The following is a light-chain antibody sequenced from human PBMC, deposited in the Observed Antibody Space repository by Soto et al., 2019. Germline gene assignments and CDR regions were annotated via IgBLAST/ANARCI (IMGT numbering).Light chain of an antibody. CDR3: QQFNNWPPLT. CDR1: QFVSTN. Sequence: EVVMTQSPATLSVSPGERATLSCRASQFVSTNLAWYQQKPGHAPRLRIYSASTRATGIPARFSGSGSGTEFTLTISSLQSEDSAVYYCQQFNNWPPLTFGGGNKVEIK. J-gene: IGKJ4*01. V-gene: IGKV3-15*01. CDR2: SAS.